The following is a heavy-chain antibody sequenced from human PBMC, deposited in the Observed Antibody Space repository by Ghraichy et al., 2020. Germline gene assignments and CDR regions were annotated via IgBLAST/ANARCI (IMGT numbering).Heavy chain of an antibody. Sequence: GESLNISCAASGFTFNNYAMSWVRQAPGKGLEWVSGVGVNGFDTHYGDPVRGRFIISRDNSKNTLYLQMISLRVDDTAVYYCAKESGYCTGGDCYATHQFYYGMDVWGQGTTVTVSS. CDR2: VGVNGFDT. V-gene: IGHV3-23*01. D-gene: IGHD2-8*02. CDR3: AKESGYCTGGDCYATHQFYYGMDV. J-gene: IGHJ6*02. CDR1: GFTFNNYA.